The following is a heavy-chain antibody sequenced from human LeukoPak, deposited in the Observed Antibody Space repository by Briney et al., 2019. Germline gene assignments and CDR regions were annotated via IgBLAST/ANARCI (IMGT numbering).Heavy chain of an antibody. V-gene: IGHV4-31*03. Sequence: SETLSLTCTVSGGSISSGGYYWSWIRQHPGKGLEWIGYIYYSGSTYYNPSLKSRVTISVDTSKNQFSLKLSSVTAADTAVYYCARGDTYYYDSSGQRYNWFDPWGQGTLVTVSS. CDR1: GGSISSGGYY. D-gene: IGHD3-22*01. CDR3: ARGDTYYYDSSGQRYNWFDP. J-gene: IGHJ5*02. CDR2: IYYSGST.